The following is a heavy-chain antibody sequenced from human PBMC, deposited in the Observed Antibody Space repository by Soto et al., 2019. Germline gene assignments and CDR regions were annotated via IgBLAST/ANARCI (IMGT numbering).Heavy chain of an antibody. CDR3: ARDSHRPYQLLRRYYYYGMDV. CDR1: GYTFTSYA. J-gene: IGHJ6*02. V-gene: IGHV1-3*01. Sequence: ASVKVSCKASGYTFTSYAMHWVRQAPGQRLEWMGWINAGNGNTKYSQKFQGRVTITRDTSASTAYMELSSLRSEDTAVYYCARDSHRPYQLLRRYYYYGMDVWGQGTTVTVSS. D-gene: IGHD2-2*01. CDR2: INAGNGNT.